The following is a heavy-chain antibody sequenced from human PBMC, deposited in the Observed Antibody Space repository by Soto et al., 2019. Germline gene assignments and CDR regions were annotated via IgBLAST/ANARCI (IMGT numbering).Heavy chain of an antibody. V-gene: IGHV1-18*01. CDR2: ISPNSGNI. J-gene: IGHJ6*02. CDR3: VKDSDSNTWPSRDV. CDR1: GYTFTRNG. Sequence: ASVKVSCKTSGYTFTRNGISWVRQAPGQGLEWMGWISPNSGNIKYAQKLQGRVIMTTDTSTSTAYMELRSLRSDDTAVYYCVKDSDSNTWPSRDVWGPRTTVTVCS. D-gene: IGHD3-22*01.